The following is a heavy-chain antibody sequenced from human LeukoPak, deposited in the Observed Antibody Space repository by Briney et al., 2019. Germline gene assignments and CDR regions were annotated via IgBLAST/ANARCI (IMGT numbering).Heavy chain of an antibody. CDR2: LFYTGNT. D-gene: IGHD6-13*01. CDR1: GGSLSSSNYY. Sequence: SETLSLTCSVSGGSLSSSNYYWGCIRQPPGKGLEWLGSLFYTGNTYYNPSLKSRVPISVDTSKNQFSLNLSSVTAADTAVYYCARHRIAPADDAFDIWGRGTMVTVSS. CDR3: ARHRIAPADDAFDI. V-gene: IGHV4-39*01. J-gene: IGHJ3*02.